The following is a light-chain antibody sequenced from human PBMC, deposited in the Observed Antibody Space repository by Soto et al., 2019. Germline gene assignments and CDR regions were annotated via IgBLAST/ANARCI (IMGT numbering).Light chain of an antibody. CDR3: GTWDSSLSAVV. V-gene: IGLV1-51*01. CDR1: SCNIGNNY. Sequence: QSVLTQPPSVSAAPGQKVTISCSGSSCNIGNNYVSWYQQIPGTAPKLLIYDNNKRPSGIPDRFSGSKSGTSATLGITGLQTGDEADYYCGTWDSSLSAVVFGGGTKLTVL. CDR2: DNN. J-gene: IGLJ2*01.